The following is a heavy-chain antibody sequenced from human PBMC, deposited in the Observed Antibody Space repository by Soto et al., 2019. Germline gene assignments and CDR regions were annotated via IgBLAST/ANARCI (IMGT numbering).Heavy chain of an antibody. V-gene: IGHV4-30-4*01. CDR2: IYYNEVT. Sequence: QVQLQESGPGLLKPSQTLSLTCNVSGDSINNGEYYWSWFRQPPGKGLEWIGYIYYNEVTYYNPSLKRRPTISLETSKNQFSPQLTSVTAADTAVYYCARDHTVTTGAFDIWGPGTMVTVSS. D-gene: IGHD4-17*01. CDR1: GDSINNGEYY. CDR3: ARDHTVTTGAFDI. J-gene: IGHJ3*02.